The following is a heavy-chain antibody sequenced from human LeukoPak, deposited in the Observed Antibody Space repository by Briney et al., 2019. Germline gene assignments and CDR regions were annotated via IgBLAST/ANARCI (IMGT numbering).Heavy chain of an antibody. CDR3: AREWLLGYFDY. D-gene: IGHD5-24*01. J-gene: IGHJ4*02. CDR1: GYTFTGYH. V-gene: IGHV1-2*02. CDR2: INPNSGGT. Sequence: GASVKVSCKASGYTFTGYHIHWVRQAPGQGLEWMGWINPNSGGTNYAQRFQGRVTMTRDTPISTAYMELSRLRSDDTAVYYCAREWLLGYFDYWGQGALVTVSS.